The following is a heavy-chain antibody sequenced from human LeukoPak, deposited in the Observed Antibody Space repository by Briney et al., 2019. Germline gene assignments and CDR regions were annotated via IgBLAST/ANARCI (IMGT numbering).Heavy chain of an antibody. J-gene: IGHJ4*02. CDR1: GYTFTGYY. D-gene: IGHD3-22*01. CDR2: INPNSGGT. Sequence: ASVKVSCKASGYTFTGYYMHWVRQAPGQGLEWMGWINPNSGGTNYAQKFQGRVTMTRDTSISTAYMELGRLRSDDTAVYYCARGDYYDSSGYYRLFDYWGQGTLVTVSS. CDR3: ARGDYYDSSGYYRLFDY. V-gene: IGHV1-2*02.